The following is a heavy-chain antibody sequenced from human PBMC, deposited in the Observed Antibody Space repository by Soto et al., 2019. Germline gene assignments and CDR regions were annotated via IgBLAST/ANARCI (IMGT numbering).Heavy chain of an antibody. V-gene: IGHV1-3*01. CDR1: GYTFTSYA. D-gene: IGHD6-13*01. CDR3: ARRIAAAGTHYFDY. Sequence: ASVKVSCKASGYTFTSYAMHWVRQAPGQRLGWMGWINAGNGNTKYSQKFQGRVTITRDTSASTAYMELSSLRSEDTAVYYCARRIAAAGTHYFDYWGQGTLVTVSS. J-gene: IGHJ4*02. CDR2: INAGNGNT.